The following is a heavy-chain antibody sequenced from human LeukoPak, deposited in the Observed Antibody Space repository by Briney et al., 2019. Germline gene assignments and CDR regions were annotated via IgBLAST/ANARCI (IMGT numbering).Heavy chain of an antibody. D-gene: IGHD3-22*01. J-gene: IGHJ4*02. V-gene: IGHV4-59*01. Sequence: SETLSLTCTVSGGSISSNYWSWIRQPPGKGLEWIGYIYNSGSTNYNPSLKSRVTMSVDTSKNQFSLKLSSVTAAVTAVYYCARLARDSSGYDRFDYWGQGTLVTVSS. CDR2: IYNSGST. CDR3: ARLARDSSGYDRFDY. CDR1: GGSISSNY.